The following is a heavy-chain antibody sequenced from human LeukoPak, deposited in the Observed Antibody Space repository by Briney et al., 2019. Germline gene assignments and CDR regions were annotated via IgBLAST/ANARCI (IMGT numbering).Heavy chain of an antibody. CDR2: MNPNSGNT. D-gene: IGHD3-10*01. CDR3: ARFSPYYYGSGSYGGFEYFQH. J-gene: IGHJ1*01. CDR1: GYTFTSYD. Sequence: GASVKVSCKASGYTFTSYDINWVRQATGQGLEWMGWMNPNSGNTGYAQKFQGRVTMTRNTSISTAYMELSSLRSEDTAVYYCARFSPYYYGSGSYGGFEYFQHWGQGTLVTVSS. V-gene: IGHV1-8*01.